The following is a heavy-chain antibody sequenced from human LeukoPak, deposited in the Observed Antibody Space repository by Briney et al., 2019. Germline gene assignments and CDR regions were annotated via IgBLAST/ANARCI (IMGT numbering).Heavy chain of an antibody. Sequence: GGSLRLSCAASGLTFSNYDMHWVRQAPGKGLEWVAGISSDGSNKYYADSVKGRFTISRDNSKNTLYLQINSLRAEDTAVYYCKEVDQWGQGTLVTVSS. V-gene: IGHV3-30*03. CDR3: KEVDQ. CDR2: ISSDGSNK. J-gene: IGHJ4*02. CDR1: GLTFSNYD.